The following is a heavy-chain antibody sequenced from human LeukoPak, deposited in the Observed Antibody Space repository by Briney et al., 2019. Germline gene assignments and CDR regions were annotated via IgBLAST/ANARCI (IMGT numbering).Heavy chain of an antibody. CDR3: ARVPTGSIAWEYYYYGMDV. Sequence: GASVKVSCKASGYTFTSYGISWVRQAPGQGLEWMGWISAYNGNTNYAQKLQGRVTMTTDTSTSTAYMELRSLRSDDTAVYYCARVPTGSIAWEYYYYGMDVWGQGTTVTVSS. J-gene: IGHJ6*02. V-gene: IGHV1-18*01. D-gene: IGHD4-17*01. CDR2: ISAYNGNT. CDR1: GYTFTSYG.